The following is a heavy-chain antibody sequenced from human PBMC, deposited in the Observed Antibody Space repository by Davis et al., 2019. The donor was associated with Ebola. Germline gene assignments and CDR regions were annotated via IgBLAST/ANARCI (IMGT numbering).Heavy chain of an antibody. CDR1: GFTFSSYS. Sequence: GGSLRLSCAASGFTFSSYSMNWVCQAPGKGLEWISYISSSATRMYYADSVKGRFTISRDDAKNSLFLQMNSLRAEDTAVYYCVPGTWIRGQGSLVTVSS. J-gene: IGHJ4*02. CDR3: VPGTWI. V-gene: IGHV3-48*04. CDR2: ISSSATRM. D-gene: IGHD5-18*01.